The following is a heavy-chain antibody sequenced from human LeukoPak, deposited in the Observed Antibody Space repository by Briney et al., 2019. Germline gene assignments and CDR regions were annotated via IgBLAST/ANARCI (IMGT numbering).Heavy chain of an antibody. V-gene: IGHV3-49*04. CDR3: TRDAPPGYYDSGGYLY. J-gene: IGHJ4*02. CDR2: IRSKAYGGTT. D-gene: IGHD3-22*01. Sequence: GGSLRLSCTASGFTFGDYAMSWVRQAPGKGLEWVGFIRSKAYGGTTEYAASVKGRFTISRDDSKSIAYLQMNSLKTEDTAVYYCTRDAPPGYYDSGGYLYWGQGTLVTVSS. CDR1: GFTFGDYA.